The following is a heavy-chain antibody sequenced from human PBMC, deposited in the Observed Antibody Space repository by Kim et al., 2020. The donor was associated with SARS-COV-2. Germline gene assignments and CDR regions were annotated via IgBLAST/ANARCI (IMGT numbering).Heavy chain of an antibody. Sequence: GGSLRLSCTASGFTFGDYAMSWFRQAPGKGLEWVGFIRSKAYGGTTEYAASVKGRFTISRDDSKSIAYLQMNSLKTEDTAVYYCTRDLSYYGSGSYYYWGQGTLVTVSS. CDR3: TRDLSYYGSGSYYY. V-gene: IGHV3-49*03. CDR2: IRSKAYGGTT. D-gene: IGHD3-10*01. CDR1: GFTFGDYA. J-gene: IGHJ4*02.